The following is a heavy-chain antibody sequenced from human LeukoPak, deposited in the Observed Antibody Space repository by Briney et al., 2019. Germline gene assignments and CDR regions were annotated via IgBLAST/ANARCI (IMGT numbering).Heavy chain of an antibody. D-gene: IGHD1-26*01. Sequence: GGSLRLSCAASGFTFSTFATIWVRQPPGKGLEWVSSIFPSGGEIHYADSVKGRFTISRDNSKNTLYLQMNSLRAEDTAVYYCARGPVSMSGSYNYFDYWGQGTLVTVSS. CDR2: IFPSGGEI. CDR3: ARGPVSMSGSYNYFDY. CDR1: GFTFSTFA. J-gene: IGHJ4*02. V-gene: IGHV3-23*01.